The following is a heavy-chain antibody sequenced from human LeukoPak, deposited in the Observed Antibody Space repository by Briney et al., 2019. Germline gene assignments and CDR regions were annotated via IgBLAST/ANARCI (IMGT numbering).Heavy chain of an antibody. Sequence: PGGSLRLSCAASGFTFSSYAMHWVRQAPGKGLEWVAVISYDGSNKYYADSVKGRFTISRDNSKNTLYLQMNSLTAEDTAIYYCVSGGDYHVRLCTYWGQGTLVTVSS. CDR2: ISYDGSNK. CDR1: GFTFSSYA. CDR3: VSGGDYHVRLCTY. J-gene: IGHJ4*01. D-gene: IGHD4-17*01. V-gene: IGHV3-30-3*01.